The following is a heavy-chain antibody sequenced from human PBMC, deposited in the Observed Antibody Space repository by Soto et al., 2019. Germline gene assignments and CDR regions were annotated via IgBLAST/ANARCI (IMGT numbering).Heavy chain of an antibody. D-gene: IGHD6-13*01. V-gene: IGHV3-30*18. CDR3: AKDIIGSSWHWVYYYGMDV. CDR2: ISYDGSNK. CDR1: VFTFSIYG. Sequence: GGSLRVSCAASVFTFSIYGMDWVGQAPGKGLEWVAVISYDGSNKYYADSVKGRFTISRDNSKNTLYLQMNSLRAEDTAVYYCAKDIIGSSWHWVYYYGMDVWGQGTTVTGSS. J-gene: IGHJ6*01.